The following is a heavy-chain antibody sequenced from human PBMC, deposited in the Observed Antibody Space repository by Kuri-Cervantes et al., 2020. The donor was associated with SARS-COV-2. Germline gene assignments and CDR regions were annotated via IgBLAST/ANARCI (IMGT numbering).Heavy chain of an antibody. D-gene: IGHD3-3*01. CDR2: IYYSGST. CDR1: GGSISSSSYY. CDR3: ARRHYDFWSGSMLDY. V-gene: IGHV4-39*01. Sequence: GSLRLSCTVSGGSISSSSYYWGWIRQPPGKGQEWSGSIYYSGSTYYNLSLKSRVTISVDTSKNQFSLKLSSVTAADTAVYYCARRHYDFWSGSMLDYWGQGTLVTVSS. J-gene: IGHJ4*02.